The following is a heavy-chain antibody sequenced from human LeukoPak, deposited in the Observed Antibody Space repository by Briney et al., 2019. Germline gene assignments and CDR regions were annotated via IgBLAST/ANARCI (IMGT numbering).Heavy chain of an antibody. V-gene: IGHV4-39*07. CDR1: GGSISSSSYY. J-gene: IGHJ4*02. CDR3: ARAPSSRLGIC. Sequence: SETLSLTCTVSGGSISSSSYYWGWIRQPPGKGLEWIGSIYYSGSTYYNPSLKSRVTISVDTSKNQFSLKLSSVPAADTAVYYCARAPSSRLGICWGQGTLVTVSS. CDR2: IYYSGST. D-gene: IGHD7-27*01.